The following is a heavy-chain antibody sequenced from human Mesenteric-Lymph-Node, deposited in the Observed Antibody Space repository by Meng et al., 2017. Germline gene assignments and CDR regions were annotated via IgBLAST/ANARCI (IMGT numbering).Heavy chain of an antibody. CDR2: IGHRGTN. J-gene: IGHJ5*02. CDR3: VMSSGWVRTGFDP. D-gene: IGHD6-19*01. Sequence: WVRQAPGPGLDWIGSIGHRGTNYSTPSLRRRVNVSVDTSQNQCALEGTSVTAADTAAYNCVMSSGWVRTGFDPWGQGTLVTVSS. V-gene: IGHV4-38-2*01.